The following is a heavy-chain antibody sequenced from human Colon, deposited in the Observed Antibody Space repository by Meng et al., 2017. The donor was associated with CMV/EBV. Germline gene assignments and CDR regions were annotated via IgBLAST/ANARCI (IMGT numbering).Heavy chain of an antibody. D-gene: IGHD3-3*01. Sequence: GESLKISCEGSGFTFSSYAMSWVRQAPGKGLEWLSVIGGTGTIINYADSVKGRFAISRDNAKNSLYLLMNSLRAEDTALYYCARLTYVVAAFWSGYPPYYFDYWGQGTLVTVSS. CDR1: GFTFSSYA. V-gene: IGHV3-23*01. CDR2: IGGTGTII. CDR3: ARLTYVVAAFWSGYPPYYFDY. J-gene: IGHJ4*02.